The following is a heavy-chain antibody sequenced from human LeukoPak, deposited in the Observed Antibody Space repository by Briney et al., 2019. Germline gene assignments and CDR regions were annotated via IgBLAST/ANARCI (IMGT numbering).Heavy chain of an antibody. V-gene: IGHV4-59*01. CDR1: GVSMSAYQ. D-gene: IGHD5-24*01. J-gene: IGHJ5*02. Sequence: SETLSLTCTVSGVSMSAYQWSWVRQPPGKGLEWIGYIYYSGSTNYNPSLKSRVTISVDTSKNQFSLKLSSVTAADTAVYYCARGGRWLQLNWFDPWGQGTLVTVSS. CDR3: ARGGRWLQLNWFDP. CDR2: IYYSGST.